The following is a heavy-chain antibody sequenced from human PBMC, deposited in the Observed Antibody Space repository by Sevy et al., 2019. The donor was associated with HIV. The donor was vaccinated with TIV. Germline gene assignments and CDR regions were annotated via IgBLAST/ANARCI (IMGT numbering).Heavy chain of an antibody. Sequence: GGSLRLSCAASGFTFDANGMSWVRQAPGKGLEWVSGINWNGGSTGYADSVKGRFTISRDNAKNSLYLQMNNLRAEDTALYHCATSYSSNVQRFDYWGQGTLVTVSS. J-gene: IGHJ4*02. CDR1: GFTFDANG. D-gene: IGHD5-12*01. CDR2: INWNGGST. CDR3: ATSYSSNVQRFDY. V-gene: IGHV3-20*01.